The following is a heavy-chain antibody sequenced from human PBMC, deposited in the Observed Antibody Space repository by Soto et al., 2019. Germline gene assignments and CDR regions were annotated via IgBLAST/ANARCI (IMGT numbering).Heavy chain of an antibody. CDR1: GGSIRSNNC. V-gene: IGHV4-4*02. CDR3: ARDKITGLFDY. J-gene: IGHJ4*02. CDR2: INHSGST. Sequence: GTLSLTCAVSGGSIRSNNCWTWIRQPPGKGLEWIGEINHSGSTNYNPSLKSRVTISVDTSKNQFSLKLTSVTAADTAVYYCARDKITGLFDYWGQGTLVNV. D-gene: IGHD2-8*02.